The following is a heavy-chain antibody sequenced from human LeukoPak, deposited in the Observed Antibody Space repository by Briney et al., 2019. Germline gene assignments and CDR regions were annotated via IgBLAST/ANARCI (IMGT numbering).Heavy chain of an antibody. V-gene: IGHV1-46*01. CDR1: GFSFTSYY. J-gene: IGHJ5*02. CDR2: INPSGGGA. D-gene: IGHD2-2*01. Sequence: ASVKVSYKASGFSFTSYYMYWVRQAPGQGLELIGIINPSGGGATYAQKFQGRVTMTRDMSTSTLYMDLSSLISEDTAMYYCARGHQLPYWLDPWGQGTLVTVSS. CDR3: ARGHQLPYWLDP.